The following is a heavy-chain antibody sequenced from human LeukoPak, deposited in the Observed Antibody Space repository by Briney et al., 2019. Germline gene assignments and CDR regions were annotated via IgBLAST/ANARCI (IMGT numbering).Heavy chain of an antibody. Sequence: ASVKASCKASGYTFTSYGISWVRQAPGQGLEWMGWISAYNGNTNYAQKLQGRVTMTTDTSTSTAYMELRSLRSDDTAVYYCAREGITIFGVVNDYYYGMDVWGQGTTVTVSS. CDR3: AREGITIFGVVNDYYYGMDV. V-gene: IGHV1-18*01. CDR1: GYTFTSYG. D-gene: IGHD3-3*01. CDR2: ISAYNGNT. J-gene: IGHJ6*02.